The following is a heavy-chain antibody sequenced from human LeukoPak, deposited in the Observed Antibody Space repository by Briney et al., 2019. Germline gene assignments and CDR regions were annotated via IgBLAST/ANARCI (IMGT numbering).Heavy chain of an antibody. CDR2: INHSGST. CDR3: ARDHGDGYNPPPWLVDV. Sequence: SETLSLTCAVYGGSFSGYYWSWIRQPPGKGLEWIGEINHSGSTNYNPSLKSRVTISVDTSKNQFSLKLSSVTAADTAVYYCARDHGDGYNPPPWLVDVWGQGTTVTVSS. D-gene: IGHD5-24*01. CDR1: GGSFSGYY. V-gene: IGHV4-34*01. J-gene: IGHJ6*02.